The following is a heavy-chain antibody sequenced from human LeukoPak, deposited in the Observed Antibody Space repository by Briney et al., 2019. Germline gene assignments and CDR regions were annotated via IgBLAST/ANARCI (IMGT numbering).Heavy chain of an antibody. Sequence: QPGGSLRLSCAASGFTFSSYAMSWVRQAPGKGLEWVSAISGSGGSTYYADSVKGRFTISRDNSKNTLYLQMNSLRAEDTAVYYCAKDRAHTLYCSSTSCYTGSHDYWGQGTLVTVSS. CDR3: AKDRAHTLYCSSTSCYTGSHDY. CDR2: ISGSGGST. CDR1: GFTFSSYA. J-gene: IGHJ4*02. V-gene: IGHV3-23*01. D-gene: IGHD2-2*02.